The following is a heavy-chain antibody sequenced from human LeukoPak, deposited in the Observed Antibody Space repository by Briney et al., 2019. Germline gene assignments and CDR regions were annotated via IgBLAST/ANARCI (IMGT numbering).Heavy chain of an antibody. D-gene: IGHD3-16*01. CDR3: ASGRQLGY. V-gene: IGHV3-7*01. CDR2: IKQDGSEK. CDR1: GLTFSSYW. J-gene: IGHJ4*02. Sequence: GGSLRLSCAASGLTFSSYWMSWVRQAPGKGLEWVANIKQDGSEKYYVDSVKGRFTISRDNARNSLYLQMNGLRAEDTAIYYCASGRQLGYRGQGTLVTVSS.